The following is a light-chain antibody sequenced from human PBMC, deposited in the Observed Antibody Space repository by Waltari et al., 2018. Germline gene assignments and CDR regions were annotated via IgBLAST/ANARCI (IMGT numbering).Light chain of an antibody. Sequence: EIVLTQSPGTLSSSPGESATLSCRASHSISNNFLAWYQQRPGQSPRLLMYSISNRAPGIPDRFWGSGSGTDFTRTISRLEPEDFAVYYCQQYGNSPITVGQGTRL. CDR3: QQYGNSPIT. CDR2: SIS. CDR1: HSISNNF. J-gene: IGKJ5*01. V-gene: IGKV3-20*01.